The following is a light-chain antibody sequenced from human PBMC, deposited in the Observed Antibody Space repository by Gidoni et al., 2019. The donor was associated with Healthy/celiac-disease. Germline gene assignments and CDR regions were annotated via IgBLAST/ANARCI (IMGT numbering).Light chain of an antibody. V-gene: IGKV1-27*01. CDR2: AAS. CDR3: KKYNSAWT. J-gene: IGKJ1*01. Sequence: DIQMTQSPSSLSASVGDRVTITCRASQGISNYLAWYQQKPGKVPKLLIYAASTLQSGVPSRLSGSGSGTDFTLTISSLQPEDVATYYCKKYNSAWTFGQETKVEIK. CDR1: QGISNY.